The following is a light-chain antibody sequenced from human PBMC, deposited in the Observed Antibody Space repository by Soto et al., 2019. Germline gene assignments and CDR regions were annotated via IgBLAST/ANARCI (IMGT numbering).Light chain of an antibody. CDR1: QSISSS. V-gene: IGKV3-20*01. Sequence: EIVLTQSPVTLSLSPGERATLSCRASQSISSSLAWYQQKPGQAPRLLIYGASSRATGIPDRFSGSGSGTDFTLTITRLEPEDLAVYSCQQYCGSPPTFGQGTKVEIK. J-gene: IGKJ1*01. CDR2: GAS. CDR3: QQYCGSPPT.